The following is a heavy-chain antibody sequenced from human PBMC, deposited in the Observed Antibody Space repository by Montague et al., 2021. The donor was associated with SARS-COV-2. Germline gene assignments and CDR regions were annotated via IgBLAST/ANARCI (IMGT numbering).Heavy chain of an antibody. J-gene: IGHJ5*02. CDR2: INHSGST. V-gene: IGHV4-34*01. Sequence: SETLSLTCAVYAGSFSGYSWSWIRQPPGKGLEWIGEINHSGSTNYNPSXXSRVTISVDTSKNQFSLKLSSVTAADTAVYYCARQSRVVTAIWALRTSLTSWFDPWGQGTLVTVSS. CDR1: AGSFSGYS. D-gene: IGHD2-21*02. CDR3: ARQSRVVTAIWALRTSLTSWFDP.